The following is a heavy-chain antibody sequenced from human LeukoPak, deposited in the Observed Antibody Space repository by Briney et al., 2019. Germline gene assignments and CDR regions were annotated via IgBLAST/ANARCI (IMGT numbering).Heavy chain of an antibody. J-gene: IGHJ4*02. CDR1: GGSISSGGYY. D-gene: IGHD2-15*01. V-gene: IGHV4-30-2*01. CDR3: ARAHYCSGGSCYSGMFDY. CDR2: IYHSGST. Sequence: SSETLSLTGTVSGGSISSGGYYWSWIRQPPGKGLEWIGYIYHSGSTYYNPSLKSRVTISVDRSKNQFSLKLSSVTAADTAVYYYARAHYCSGGSCYSGMFDYWGQGTLVTVSS.